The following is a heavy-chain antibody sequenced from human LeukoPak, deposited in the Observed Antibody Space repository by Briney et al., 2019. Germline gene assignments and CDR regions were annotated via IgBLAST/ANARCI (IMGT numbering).Heavy chain of an antibody. CDR2: ISSSGST. Sequence: SETLSLTCTVSGYSISSGYYWSWIRQPAGQGLEWIGRISSSGSTNYNPSLKSRVTISVDTSKNQFPLKLSSVTAADTAVYFCARGPYSYDSSGAFDIWGQGTMVTVSS. CDR3: ARGPYSYDSSGAFDI. CDR1: GYSISSGYY. V-gene: IGHV4-38-2*02. D-gene: IGHD3-22*01. J-gene: IGHJ3*02.